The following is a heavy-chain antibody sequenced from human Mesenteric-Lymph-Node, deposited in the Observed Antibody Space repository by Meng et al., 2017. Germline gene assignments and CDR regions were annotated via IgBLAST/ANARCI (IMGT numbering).Heavy chain of an antibody. V-gene: IGHV3-30-3*01. CDR3: ARGNRVDFFYYGMDV. CDR1: GFTFNICA. J-gene: IGHJ6*02. CDR2: ISPDGSDK. D-gene: IGHD2-15*01. Sequence: GESLKISCAASGFTFNICAMHWVRQAPGKGLEWVAAISPDGSDKYYADSVRGRFTLSRDNSKNTLYVQMNSLRVEDTAVYYCARGNRVDFFYYGMDVWGQGTTVTVSS.